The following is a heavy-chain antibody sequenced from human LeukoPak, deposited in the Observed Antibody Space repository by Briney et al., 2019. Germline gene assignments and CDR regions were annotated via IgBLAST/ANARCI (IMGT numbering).Heavy chain of an antibody. V-gene: IGHV3-30*18. D-gene: IGHD2-2*01. Sequence: GGSLRLSCAASGFIFRSYGMHWVRQAPGKGLEWVAVISYDGRNKHYPDSVKGRFTISRDISTDTLWLQMDSLRTEDTAVYYCAKGPLRGTAAAIDYWGQGTLVTVSS. CDR2: ISYDGRNK. J-gene: IGHJ4*02. CDR3: AKGPLRGTAAAIDY. CDR1: GFIFRSYG.